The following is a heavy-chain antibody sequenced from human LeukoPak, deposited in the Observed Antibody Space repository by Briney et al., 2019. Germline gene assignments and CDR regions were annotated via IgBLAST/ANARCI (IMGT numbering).Heavy chain of an antibody. CDR3: ATTATYRSPDAFDI. CDR1: GYSLTELS. CDR2: FDPEYQKT. D-gene: IGHD1-14*01. Sequence: ASVKVSCKLSGYSLTELSIHWVRQAPGKGLEWMGGFDPEYQKTIYAERFQDRVTLTEDTSTDTAYMELSSLRSEDTAVYYCATTATYRSPDAFDIWGQGTMVTVSS. J-gene: IGHJ3*02. V-gene: IGHV1-24*01.